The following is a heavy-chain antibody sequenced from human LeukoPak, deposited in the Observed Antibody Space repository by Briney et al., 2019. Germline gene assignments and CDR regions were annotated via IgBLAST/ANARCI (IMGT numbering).Heavy chain of an antibody. CDR2: IKDDGRQK. D-gene: IGHD5-24*01. Sequence: GGSLRLSCAPSGFTFSRYWMTWVRQTPEKGLEWVASIKDDGRQKYYVDSVKGRFTVSRDNAKNSAYLQMDSLRAEDTALYYVARDASRGFDTWGQGTLVTVSS. CDR3: ARDASRGFDT. CDR1: GFTFSRYW. J-gene: IGHJ4*02. V-gene: IGHV3-7*01.